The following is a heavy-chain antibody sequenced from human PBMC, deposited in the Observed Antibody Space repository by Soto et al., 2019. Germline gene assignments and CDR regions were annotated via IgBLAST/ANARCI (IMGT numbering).Heavy chain of an antibody. V-gene: IGHV1-69*02. CDR1: GGTFSSYT. CDR3: ARGGGSWYGEDY. D-gene: IGHD6-13*01. Sequence: QVQLVQSGAEVKKPGSSVKVSCKASGGTFSSYTISWVRQAPGQGLEWMGRIIPILGIANYAQKFQGRVTITADKSTRTAYMELSRLRSEDTAVYYGARGGGSWYGEDYWGQGTLVTVSS. CDR2: IIPILGIA. J-gene: IGHJ4*02.